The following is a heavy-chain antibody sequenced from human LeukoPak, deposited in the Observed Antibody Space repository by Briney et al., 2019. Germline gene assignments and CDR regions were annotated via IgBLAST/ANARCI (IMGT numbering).Heavy chain of an antibody. J-gene: IGHJ3*02. Sequence: GGSLTLSCAASGFTFSSYSMNWVRQAPGKGLEWVSSISSSSSYIYYADSVKGRFTISRDNAKNSLYLQMNSLRAEDTAVYYCARREDGWNAFEIWGQGTMVTVSS. D-gene: IGHD5-24*01. V-gene: IGHV3-21*01. CDR3: ARREDGWNAFEI. CDR2: ISSSSSYI. CDR1: GFTFSSYS.